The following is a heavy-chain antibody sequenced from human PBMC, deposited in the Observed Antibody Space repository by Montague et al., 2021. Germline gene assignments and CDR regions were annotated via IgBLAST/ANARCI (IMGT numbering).Heavy chain of an antibody. D-gene: IGHD2-21*02. J-gene: IGHJ6*01. Sequence: PALVKPTQTLTLSCTFSGFSLSTSGMGVGCIRQPPGKALQWLALIFWDDDKRYSPSLKSRLTITKYTSKNQVVLTMTNMDPVDTATDSCALRLPVTILGHCDLHVLVSNRHQPSSLHQGPIGLPPGTLLQEHLWG. CDR3: ALRLPVTILGHCDLHVLVSNRHQPSSLHQGPIGLPPGTLLQEHL. CDR1: GFSLSTSGMG. V-gene: IGHV2-5*02. CDR2: IFWDDDK.